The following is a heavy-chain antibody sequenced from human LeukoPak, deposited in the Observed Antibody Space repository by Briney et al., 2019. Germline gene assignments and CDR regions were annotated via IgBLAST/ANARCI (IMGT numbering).Heavy chain of an antibody. D-gene: IGHD3-22*01. CDR3: ARDSKYYYDSAGSRFDP. Sequence: ASVKVSCKASGYTFTNFAISWVRQAPGQGLEWMGWISAYNGNTSYAQKLQGRVTMTTDTSTTTAYMELRSLRSDDTAVYYCARDSKYYYDSAGSRFDPWGQGTLVTVSS. J-gene: IGHJ5*02. V-gene: IGHV1-18*01. CDR2: ISAYNGNT. CDR1: GYTFTNFA.